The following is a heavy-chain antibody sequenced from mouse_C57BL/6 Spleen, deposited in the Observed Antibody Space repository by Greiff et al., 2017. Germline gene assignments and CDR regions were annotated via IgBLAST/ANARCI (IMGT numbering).Heavy chain of an antibody. J-gene: IGHJ2*01. CDR1: GYAFSSSW. CDR2: IYPGDGDT. D-gene: IGHD3-3*01. V-gene: IGHV1-82*01. CDR3: ARGRGPDFDY. Sequence: QVQLQQSGPELVKPGASVKISCKASGYAFSSSWMNWVKQRPGKGLEWIGRIYPGDGDTNYNGKFKGNATLTADKSSSTAYMQLSSLTSEDSAVYFCARGRGPDFDYWGQGTTLTVSS.